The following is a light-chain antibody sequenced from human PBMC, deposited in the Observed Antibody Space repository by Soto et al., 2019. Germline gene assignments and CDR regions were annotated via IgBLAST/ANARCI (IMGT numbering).Light chain of an antibody. CDR1: HTISNW. CDR3: QQYNTSPLT. CDR2: DAS. V-gene: IGKV1-5*01. Sequence: DIQMTQSPSTLAASVGDRVTITCRASHTISNWLAWYQQKPGKAPKVLIFDASTLDGGVPSRFSGRRSGTDFTLTISSLQPSDFATYYCQQYNTSPLTFGGGTKVEI. J-gene: IGKJ4*01.